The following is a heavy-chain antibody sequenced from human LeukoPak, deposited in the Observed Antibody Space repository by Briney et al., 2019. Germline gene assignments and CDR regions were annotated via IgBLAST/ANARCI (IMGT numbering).Heavy chain of an antibody. V-gene: IGHV4-39*07. D-gene: IGHD5-18*01. CDR3: ARFQRGYSYGSNYFDY. CDR2: IYYSGST. Sequence: PSETLSLTCTVSGGSISSSSYYWGWIRQPPGKGLEWIGSIYYSGSTYYNPSLKSRVTISVDTSKNQFSLKLSSVTAADTAVYYCARFQRGYSYGSNYFDYWGQGTLVTVSS. J-gene: IGHJ4*02. CDR1: GGSISSSSYY.